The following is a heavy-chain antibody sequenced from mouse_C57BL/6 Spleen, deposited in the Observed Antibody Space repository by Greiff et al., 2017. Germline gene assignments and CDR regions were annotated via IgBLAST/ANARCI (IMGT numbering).Heavy chain of an antibody. Sequence: DVQLQESGPVLVKPGASVKMSCKASGYTFTDYYMNWVKQSHGKSLEWIGVINPYNGGTSYNQKFKGKATLTVDKSSSTAYMELNSLTSEDSAVYYCARADSAMDYWGQGTSVTVAS. V-gene: IGHV1-19*01. CDR1: GYTFTDYY. J-gene: IGHJ4*01. CDR2: INPYNGGT. CDR3: ARADSAMDY.